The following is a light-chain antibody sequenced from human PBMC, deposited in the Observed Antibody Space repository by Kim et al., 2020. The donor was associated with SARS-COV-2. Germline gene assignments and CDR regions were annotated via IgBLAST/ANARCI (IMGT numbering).Light chain of an antibody. J-gene: IGKJ1*01. CDR2: MLS. Sequence: ASISYRSRQSLLDSDDGNTYLDWFAQKPGQPPQLLIYMLSYRASGGPDRFSGSGSGTDFTLKISRVEAEDVGVYYCMQRLEFPWSFGQGTKVDIK. CDR3: MQRLEFPWS. V-gene: IGKV2-40*01. CDR1: QSLLDSDDGNTY.